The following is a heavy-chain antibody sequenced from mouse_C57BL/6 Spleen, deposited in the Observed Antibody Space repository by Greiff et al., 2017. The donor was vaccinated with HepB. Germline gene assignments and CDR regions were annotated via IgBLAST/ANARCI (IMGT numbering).Heavy chain of an antibody. D-gene: IGHD1-1*01. Sequence: EVQLQQSGPELVKPGASVKISCKASGYTFTDYYMNWVKQSHGKSLEWIGDINPNNGGTSYNQKFKGKATLTVDKSSSTAYMELRSLTSEDSAVYYCARSYYYDYWGQGTLVTVSA. CDR3: ARSYYYDY. J-gene: IGHJ3*01. V-gene: IGHV1-26*01. CDR2: INPNNGGT. CDR1: GYTFTDYY.